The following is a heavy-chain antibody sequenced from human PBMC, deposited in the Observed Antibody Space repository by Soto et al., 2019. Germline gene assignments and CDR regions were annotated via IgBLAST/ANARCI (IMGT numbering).Heavy chain of an antibody. J-gene: IGHJ6*02. CDR1: GGTFSSYA. D-gene: IGHD2-8*01. Sequence: SVKVSCKASGGTFSSYAISWVRQAPGQGLEWMGGIIPIFGTANYAQKFQGRVTITADESTSTAYMELSSLRSEDTAVYYCASRGPVSEGDYYGMGVWGQGTTVTVSS. V-gene: IGHV1-69*13. CDR3: ASRGPVSEGDYYGMGV. CDR2: IIPIFGTA.